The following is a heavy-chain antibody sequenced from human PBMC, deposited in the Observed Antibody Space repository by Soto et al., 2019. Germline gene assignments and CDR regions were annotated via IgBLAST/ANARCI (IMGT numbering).Heavy chain of an antibody. CDR1: GFTFSSYG. Sequence: QVQLVESGGGVVQPGRSLRLSCAASGFTFSSYGMHWVRQAPGKGLEWVAVIWYDGSNKYYADSVKGRFTISRDNSKNTLYRQMNSLRAEDTAVYYCARAYSSSWLYFDYWGQGTLVTVSS. D-gene: IGHD6-13*01. CDR2: IWYDGSNK. V-gene: IGHV3-33*01. CDR3: ARAYSSSWLYFDY. J-gene: IGHJ4*02.